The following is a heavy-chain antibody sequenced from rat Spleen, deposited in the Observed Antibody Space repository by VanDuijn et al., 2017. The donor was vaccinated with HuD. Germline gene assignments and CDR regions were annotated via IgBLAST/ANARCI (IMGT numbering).Heavy chain of an antibody. CDR1: GFSLISHS. CDR3: ARNRINSGYDVMDA. D-gene: IGHD4-3*01. CDR2: IWGDGST. J-gene: IGHJ4*01. Sequence: QVQLKESGPGLVQSSQTLSLICTVSGFSLISHSVHWVRQPPGKGLEWMGGIWGDGSTDYNSVLESRLTINRDTSKSQVFLKMNSLQTEDTAMYFCARNRINSGYDVMDAWGQGASVTVSS. V-gene: IGHV2-1*01.